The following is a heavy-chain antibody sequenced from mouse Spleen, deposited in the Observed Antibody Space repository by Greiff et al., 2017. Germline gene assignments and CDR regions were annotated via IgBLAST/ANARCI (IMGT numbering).Heavy chain of an antibody. V-gene: IGHV1-81*01. J-gene: IGHJ1*01. Sequence: QVQLQQSGAELARPGASVKLSCKASGYTFTSYGISWVKQRTGQGLEWIGEIYPRSGNTYYNEKFKGKATLTADKSSSTAYMELRSLTSEDSAVYFCARRHYGSSRYWYFDVWGAGTTVTVSS. CDR3: ARRHYGSSRYWYFDV. CDR1: GYTFTSYG. D-gene: IGHD1-1*01. CDR2: IYPRSGNT.